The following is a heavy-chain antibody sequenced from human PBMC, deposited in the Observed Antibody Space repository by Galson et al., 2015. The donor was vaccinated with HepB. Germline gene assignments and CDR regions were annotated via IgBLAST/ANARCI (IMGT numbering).Heavy chain of an antibody. Sequence: SLRLSCAASGFTFSSYAMHWVRQAPGKGLEWVAVISYDGSNKYYADSVKGRFTISRDNSKKTLYLQMNSLKTEDTAVYYCTTETDYGSGSYYNNFDYWGQGTLVTVSS. CDR1: GFTFSSYA. J-gene: IGHJ4*02. CDR3: TTETDYGSGSYYNNFDY. V-gene: IGHV3-30-3*01. CDR2: ISYDGSNK. D-gene: IGHD3-10*01.